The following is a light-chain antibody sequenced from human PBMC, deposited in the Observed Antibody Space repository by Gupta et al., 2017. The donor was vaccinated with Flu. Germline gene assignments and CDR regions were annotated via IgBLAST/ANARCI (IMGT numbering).Light chain of an antibody. Sequence: DIVLTQSPDTLSLSPGKRATLSCRASQSVSGYLAWYQQKPGQAPRLLIYDASKRATGIPARFSGSGSGTEFTLTISSLESEDFAVYYCQQRGKWPLTFGGGTKVEIK. J-gene: IGKJ4*01. V-gene: IGKV3-11*01. CDR2: DAS. CDR3: QQRGKWPLT. CDR1: QSVSGY.